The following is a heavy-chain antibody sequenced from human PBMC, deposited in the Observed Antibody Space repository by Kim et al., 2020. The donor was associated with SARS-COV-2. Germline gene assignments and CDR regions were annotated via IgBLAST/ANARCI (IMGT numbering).Heavy chain of an antibody. CDR2: ISAGGTNT. CDR1: GFTFSIYA. V-gene: IGHV3-23*01. D-gene: IGHD7-27*01. CDR3: AKPRKNWGSWGLGY. J-gene: IGHJ4*02. Sequence: GGSLRLSCAASGFTFSIYAMSWVRQAPGKGLEWVSTISAGGTNTNYADSVKGRFTISRDNSKNTLYLQMNSLRAEDTAVYYCAKPRKNWGSWGLGYWGQGTLVTVSS.